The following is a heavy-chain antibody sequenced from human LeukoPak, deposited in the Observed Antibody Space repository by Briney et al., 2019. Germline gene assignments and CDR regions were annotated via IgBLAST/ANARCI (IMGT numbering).Heavy chain of an antibody. J-gene: IGHJ2*01. D-gene: IGHD3-3*01. CDR2: ISASGST. V-gene: IGHV4-4*07. CDR3: ARGGDTSGYYGTNRYFDL. Sequence: PSETLSFTCTVSGGSISSSSWSWIRQPGGKGLEWIGRISASGSTNYTPSLKSRVTMSVDTSKNQFSLRLNSVTAADTAVYYCARGGDTSGYYGTNRYFDLWGRGTLVTVSS. CDR1: GGSISSSS.